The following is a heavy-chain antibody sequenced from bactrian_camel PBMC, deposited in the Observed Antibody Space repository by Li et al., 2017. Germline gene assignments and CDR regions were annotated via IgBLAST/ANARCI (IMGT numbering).Heavy chain of an antibody. CDR1: GFGYSRYC. V-gene: IGHV3S6*01. J-gene: IGHJ4*01. CDR3: AAAQLLSANIMLNSIYYRY. Sequence: HVQLVESGGGSVQAGGSLRLSCAVTGFGYSRYCVAWFRQAPGKEREGVATMDGDTRASYADSEKGRFTISQENAKNTLYLQMNSLILEDTAMYYCAAAQLLSANIMLNSIYYRYWGQGTQVTVS. D-gene: IGHD2*01. CDR2: MDGDTRA.